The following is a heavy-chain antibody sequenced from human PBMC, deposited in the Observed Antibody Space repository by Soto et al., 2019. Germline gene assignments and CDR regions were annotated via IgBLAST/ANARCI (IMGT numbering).Heavy chain of an antibody. Sequence: QVQLVQSGAEVKKPGASVKVSCKASGYTFTSYGISWVRQAPGQGLEWMGWISAYNGNTNYAQKLQGRVTMTTDTSTCTAYKELRSLRSDDTAVYYCARYTGGGFSPYYYYYYMDVCGKGTTVTVSS. CDR2: ISAYNGNT. J-gene: IGHJ6*03. CDR3: ARYTGGGFSPYYYYYYMDV. CDR1: GYTFTSYG. D-gene: IGHD2-15*01. V-gene: IGHV1-18*01.